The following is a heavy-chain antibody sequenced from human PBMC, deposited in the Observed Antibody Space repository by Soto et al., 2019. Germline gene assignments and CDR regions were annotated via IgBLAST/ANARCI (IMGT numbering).Heavy chain of an antibody. J-gene: IGHJ4*02. D-gene: IGHD5-12*01. CDR3: ASRGLRLVYFAY. Sequence: QVQLVQSGAEVKKPGSSVKVSCKASGGTFSSYAISWVRQAPGQGLEWMGGIIPIFGTANYAQKFQGRVTITANKPTSTAYMELSSLRSEDTAVYSCASRGLRLVYFAYGGQGTLVTVSS. CDR1: GGTFSSYA. V-gene: IGHV1-69*14. CDR2: IIPIFGTA.